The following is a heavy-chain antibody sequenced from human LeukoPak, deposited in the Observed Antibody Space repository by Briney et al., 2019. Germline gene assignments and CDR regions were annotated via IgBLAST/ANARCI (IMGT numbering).Heavy chain of an antibody. J-gene: IGHJ5*02. V-gene: IGHV3-21*01. D-gene: IGHD6-13*01. CDR3: ARGLSPRIAAAGEYNWFDP. Sequence: PGGSLRLSCAASGFTFSSYSMNGVRQAPGKGLEGVPSISSSSSYIYYADSVKGRFTISRDNAKNSLYLQMNSLRAEDTAVYYCARGLSPRIAAAGEYNWFDPWGQGTLVTVSS. CDR1: GFTFSSYS. CDR2: ISSSSSYI.